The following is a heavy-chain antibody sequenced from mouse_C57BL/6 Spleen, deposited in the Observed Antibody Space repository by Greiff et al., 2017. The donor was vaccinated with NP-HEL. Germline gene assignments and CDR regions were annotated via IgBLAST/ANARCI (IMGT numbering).Heavy chain of an antibody. CDR1: GYTFTSYW. CDR2: IYPGSGST. V-gene: IGHV1-55*01. D-gene: IGHD1-1*01. J-gene: IGHJ2*01. Sequence: QVQLQQPGAELVKPGASVKMSCKASGYTFTSYWITWVKQRPGQGLEWIGDIYPGSGSTNYNEKFKSKATLTVDTSSSTAYMQLSSLTSEDSAVYYWARDYYGSSLWDYWGQGTTLTVSS. CDR3: ARDYYGSSLWDY.